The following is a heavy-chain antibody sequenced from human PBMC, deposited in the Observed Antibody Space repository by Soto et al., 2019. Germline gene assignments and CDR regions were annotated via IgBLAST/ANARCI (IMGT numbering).Heavy chain of an antibody. V-gene: IGHV4-30-4*01. Sequence: SETLSLTCTVSGGSISSGDYYWSWIRQPPGKGLEWIGYIYYGGSTYYNPSLKSRVTISVDTSKNQFSLKLSSVTAADTAVYYCARFSITIFGVVISQSFDYWGQGTLVTVFS. CDR2: IYYGGST. J-gene: IGHJ4*02. CDR1: GGSISSGDYY. D-gene: IGHD3-3*01. CDR3: ARFSITIFGVVISQSFDY.